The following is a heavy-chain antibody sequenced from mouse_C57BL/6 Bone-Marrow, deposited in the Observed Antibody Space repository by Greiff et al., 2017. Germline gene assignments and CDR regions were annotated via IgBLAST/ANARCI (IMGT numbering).Heavy chain of an antibody. CDR1: GYTFTDYE. D-gene: IGHD1-1*01. Sequence: QVQLQQSGAELVRPGASVTLSCKASGYTFTDYEMHWVKQTPVHGLEWIGAIYPETGGTAYNQKFKGKAILTADKSSSTAYMELRSLTSEDSAVYYCTGHYGSSYSPFDYWGQGTTLTVSS. CDR2: IYPETGGT. CDR3: TGHYGSSYSPFDY. V-gene: IGHV1-15*01. J-gene: IGHJ2*01.